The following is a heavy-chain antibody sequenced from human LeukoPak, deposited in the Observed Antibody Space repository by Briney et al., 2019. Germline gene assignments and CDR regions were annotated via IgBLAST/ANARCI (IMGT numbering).Heavy chain of an antibody. CDR2: IYSDGTT. J-gene: IGHJ4*02. Sequence: GGSLRLSCAASTFTVSDKYMSWVRQAPGKGLEWVSVIYSDGTTYYADSVKGRFTISRDNSKNTLYLQMNSLRAEDTAVYYCARFYGATSRSSWYGADYWGQGTLVTVSS. CDR1: TFTVSDKY. V-gene: IGHV3-53*05. CDR3: ARFYGATSRSSWYGADY. D-gene: IGHD6-13*01.